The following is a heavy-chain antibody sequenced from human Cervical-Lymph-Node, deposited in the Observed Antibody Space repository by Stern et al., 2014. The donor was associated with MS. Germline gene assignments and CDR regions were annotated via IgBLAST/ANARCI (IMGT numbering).Heavy chain of an antibody. CDR1: GFTFDNYP. V-gene: IGHV3-30-3*01. J-gene: IGHJ4*02. D-gene: IGHD6-19*01. CDR2: ISYAGSSE. CDR3: ARGGRGSGLDY. Sequence: VLLVQSGGGVVQPGRSLRLSCAASGFTFDNYPMHWVRQPPGTGLEWVTFISYAGSSEDYEDAVQGRFPISRDNSKNPLYLQLSSLRAEDTAVHYCARGGRGSGLDYWGQGTLVTVPS.